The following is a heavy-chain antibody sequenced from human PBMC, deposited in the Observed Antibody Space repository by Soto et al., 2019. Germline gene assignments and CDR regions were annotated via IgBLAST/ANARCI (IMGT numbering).Heavy chain of an antibody. CDR1: GFTFSNHG. V-gene: IGHV3-30*03. D-gene: IGHD5-12*01. J-gene: IGHJ4*02. CDR3: LSGEGQNGHDTRVDY. Sequence: QMQLVESGGGVVQPGRSLRLSCAASGFTFSNHGIHWFRQAPGKGLEWVGDISYNGIDTWYADSVKGRLTIYRDNFKNTAYLQMNGLRLEDTAVYYCLSGEGQNGHDTRVDYWGQGTLVTVSP. CDR2: ISYNGIDT.